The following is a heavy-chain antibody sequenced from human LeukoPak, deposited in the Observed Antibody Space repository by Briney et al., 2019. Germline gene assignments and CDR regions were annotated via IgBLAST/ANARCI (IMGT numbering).Heavy chain of an antibody. J-gene: IGHJ5*02. Sequence: SETLSLTCAVYGGSFSGYYWSWIRQPPGKGLEWIGEINHSGSTNYNPSLNSRVTISVDTSKNQFSLRLSSVTAADTAMYYCARVFGIAARPSWFAPWGQGTLVTVSS. D-gene: IGHD6-6*01. V-gene: IGHV4-34*01. CDR1: GGSFSGYY. CDR2: INHSGST. CDR3: ARVFGIAARPSWFAP.